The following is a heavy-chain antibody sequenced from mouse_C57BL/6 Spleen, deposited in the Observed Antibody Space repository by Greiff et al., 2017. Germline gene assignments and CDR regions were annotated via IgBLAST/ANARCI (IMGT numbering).Heavy chain of an antibody. CDR1: GYTFTSYW. J-gene: IGHJ1*03. CDR3: AREDYYGLARGYFDV. V-gene: IGHV1-52*01. CDR2: IDPSDSET. D-gene: IGHD1-2*01. Sequence: QVHVKQPGAELVRPGSSVKLSCKASGYTFTSYWMHWVKQRPIQGLEWIGNIDPSDSETHYNQKFKDKATLTVDKSSSTAYMQLSSLTSEDSAVYYCAREDYYGLARGYFDVWGTGTTVTVSS.